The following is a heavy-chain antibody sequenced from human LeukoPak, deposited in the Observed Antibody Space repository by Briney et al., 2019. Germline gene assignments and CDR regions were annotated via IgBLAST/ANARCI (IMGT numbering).Heavy chain of an antibody. D-gene: IGHD3-22*01. CDR1: GGSISSGGHY. J-gene: IGHJ5*02. CDR2: IYYIGST. Sequence: SETLSLTCTVSGGSISSGGHYWSWIRQHPGKGLEWIGYIYYIGSTYYNPSLKSRVTFSVDTSKNQFSLKLSSVTAADTAVYYCARQPHDNSGSDWFDPWGQGTLVTVSS. V-gene: IGHV4-31*03. CDR3: ARQPHDNSGSDWFDP.